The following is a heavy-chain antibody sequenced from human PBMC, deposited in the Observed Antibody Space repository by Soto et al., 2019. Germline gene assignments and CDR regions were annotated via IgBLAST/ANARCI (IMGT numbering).Heavy chain of an antibody. CDR3: AYSRDIVVVPASAPLCNRNYNYDMYV. CDR2: ISYDGSNK. J-gene: IGHJ6*02. D-gene: IGHD2-2*01. Sequence: GGSLRLSCAASGFTFSSYGMHWVRQAPGKGLEWVAVISYDGSNKYYADSVKGRFTISRDNSKNTLYLQMNSLRAEDTAVYYCAYSRDIVVVPASAPLCNRNYNYDMYVLSLDATVTVS. V-gene: IGHV3-30*03. CDR1: GFTFSSYG.